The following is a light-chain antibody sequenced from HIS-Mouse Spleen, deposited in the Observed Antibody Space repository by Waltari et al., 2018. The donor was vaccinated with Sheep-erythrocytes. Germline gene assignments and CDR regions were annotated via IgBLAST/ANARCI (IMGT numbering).Light chain of an antibody. CDR3: QAWDSSLYV. Sequence: SYELTQPPSVSVSPGQPASITCSGDKLGDKYACWYQQKPGQSPVLVIYQDSKRPSGIPERFSGSNSGNTATLTISGTQAMDEADYYCQAWDSSLYVFGTGTKVTVL. V-gene: IGLV3-1*01. CDR2: QDS. J-gene: IGLJ1*01. CDR1: KLGDKY.